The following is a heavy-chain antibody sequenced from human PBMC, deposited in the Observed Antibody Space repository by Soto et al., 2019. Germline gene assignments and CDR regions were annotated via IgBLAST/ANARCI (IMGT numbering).Heavy chain of an antibody. Sequence: AGGSLRLSCAASRFTFSICAMSWVRQAPGKGLEWVSAISGSGGSTYYADSVKGRFTISRDNSKNTLYLQMISLRAEDSAVYYCAKDRTGSGYFDYWGQGTLVTVSS. CDR1: RFTFSICA. CDR2: ISGSGGST. V-gene: IGHV3-23*01. CDR3: AKDRTGSGYFDY. D-gene: IGHD6-19*01. J-gene: IGHJ4*02.